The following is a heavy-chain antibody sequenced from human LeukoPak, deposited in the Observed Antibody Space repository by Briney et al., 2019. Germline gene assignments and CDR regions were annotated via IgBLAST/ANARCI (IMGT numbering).Heavy chain of an antibody. J-gene: IGHJ4*02. CDR2: ISYDGSNK. D-gene: IGHD6-13*01. CDR3: AKQGGYSSSWYFDY. CDR1: GVTVRSYG. V-gene: IGHV3-30*18. Sequence: GGSRRLSCAASGVTVRSYGMHWVRKAPWKGLKEVAVISYDGSNKYYADSVRGRFTISRDNSKNTLYLQMNSLRAEDTAVYYCAKQGGYSSSWYFDYWGQGTLVTVS.